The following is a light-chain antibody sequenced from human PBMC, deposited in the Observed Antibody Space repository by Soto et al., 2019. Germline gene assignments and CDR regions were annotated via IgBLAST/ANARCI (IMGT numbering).Light chain of an antibody. V-gene: IGKV3-20*01. CDR2: GAS. CDR1: QSVSSY. CDR3: QQSAWT. J-gene: IGKJ1*01. Sequence: EIVLTQSPGTLALSPGERATLSCRASQSVSSYLAWYQQKPGQAPRLLSYGASNRATGTPDRFSGSGSGTDFTLTINRLEPEDFAVYYCQQSAWTFGQGTKVDIK.